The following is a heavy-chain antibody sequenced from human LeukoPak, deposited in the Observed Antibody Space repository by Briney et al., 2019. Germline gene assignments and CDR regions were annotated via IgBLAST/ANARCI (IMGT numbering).Heavy chain of an antibody. D-gene: IGHD3-16*01. CDR3: ARRGMALDY. CDR1: AYSFTSYY. V-gene: IGHV1-46*01. CDR2: INPSGGGT. Sequence: ASVKVSCKASAYSFTSYYIHWVRQAPGKGLEWMGIINPSGGGTTYAQKFQGRVTMTTDTSTTTVYMELYSLTSEDTAIYYCARRGMALDYWGQGTLVTVSS. J-gene: IGHJ4*02.